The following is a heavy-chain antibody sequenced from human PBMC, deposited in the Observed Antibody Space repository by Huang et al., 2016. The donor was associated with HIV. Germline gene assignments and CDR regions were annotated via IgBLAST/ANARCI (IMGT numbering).Heavy chain of an antibody. J-gene: IGHJ6*03. V-gene: IGHV4-34*01. Sequence: QVQLQQWGAGLLKPSETLSLTCAVYGGSFSGYYWSWIRQPPGKGLVWIGEINHSGSTNYNPSLKSRVTISVDTSKNQFSLKLRSVTAADTAVYYCASSTINYYYYYYMDVWGKGTTVTVSS. CDR1: GGSFSGYY. D-gene: IGHD3-9*01. CDR3: ASSTINYYYYYYMDV. CDR2: INHSGST.